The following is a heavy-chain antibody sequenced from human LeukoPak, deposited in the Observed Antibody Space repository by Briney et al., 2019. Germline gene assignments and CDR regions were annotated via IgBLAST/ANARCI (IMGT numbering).Heavy chain of an antibody. J-gene: IGHJ6*02. CDR3: AKHQYYDILTGYGMDV. V-gene: IGHV3-23*01. CDR1: GFTFSSYA. D-gene: IGHD3-9*01. CDR2: ISGSGGST. Sequence: GGSLRLSCAASGFTFSSYAMSWVRQAPGKGLEWVSAISGSGGSTYYADSVKGRFTISRDNSKNTLYLQMNSLRAEDTAVYYCAKHQYYDILTGYGMDVWGQGTTVTASS.